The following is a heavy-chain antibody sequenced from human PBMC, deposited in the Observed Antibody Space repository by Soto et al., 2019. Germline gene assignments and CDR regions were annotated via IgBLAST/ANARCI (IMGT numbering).Heavy chain of an antibody. J-gene: IGHJ4*02. D-gene: IGHD6-19*01. CDR3: AKGERQWMVPSDFNH. CDR2: VSHDGRNT. V-gene: IGHV3-30*18. CDR1: GFTYSDYD. Sequence: VQLVESGGGVVPLGRSLRLSCVASGFTYSDYDMHWVRQAPGKGLEWVAVVSHDGRNTHYADSVKGRFTISRDSSKNTVSLEMTSWRAEDTAVYYCAKGERQWMVPSDFNHWGQRALVTSSS.